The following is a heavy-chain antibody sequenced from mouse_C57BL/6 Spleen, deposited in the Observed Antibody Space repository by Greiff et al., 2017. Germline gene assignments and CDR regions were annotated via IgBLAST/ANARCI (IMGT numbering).Heavy chain of an antibody. V-gene: IGHV3-8*01. CDR1: GSSITSDY. Sequence: VQLKESGPGLAKPSQTLSLTCSVPGSSITSDYCNWIRKFPGNKLEYIGYISYSGSTYYNPSLKSRISLTRDTSKNQYYLQLNSVTTEDTATYYCARYYYGSSYYFDYWGQGTTLTVSS. CDR3: ARYYYGSSYYFDY. CDR2: ISYSGST. D-gene: IGHD1-1*01. J-gene: IGHJ2*01.